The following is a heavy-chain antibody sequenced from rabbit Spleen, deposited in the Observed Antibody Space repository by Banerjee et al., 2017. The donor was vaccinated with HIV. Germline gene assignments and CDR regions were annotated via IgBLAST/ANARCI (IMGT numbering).Heavy chain of an antibody. D-gene: IGHD1-1*01. Sequence: QEQLVESGGGLVKPEGSLTLTCKASGFSFSNSYWICWVRQAPGKGLEWIGCIDTGSGSAYYASWAKGRFTITRSTSLNTVTLQLTSLTAADTATYFCARDDVVNYISMALHLWGPGTLVTVS. CDR3: ARDDVVNYISMALHL. V-gene: IGHV1S45*01. J-gene: IGHJ4*01. CDR2: IDTGSGSA. CDR1: GFSFSNSYW.